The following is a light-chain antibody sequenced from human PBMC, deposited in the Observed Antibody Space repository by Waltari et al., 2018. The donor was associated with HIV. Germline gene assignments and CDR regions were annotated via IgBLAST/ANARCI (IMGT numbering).Light chain of an antibody. V-gene: IGLV1-51*01. J-gene: IGLJ1*01. Sequence: QSVLTQPPSVSAAPGQKVTISCSGISSNIGNNYVSWYQQFPGTAPKLLIYDNNKRPSGIPDRVSGSKSGTSATLAITGLQTGDEADYYCGTWDSSLSAGGVFGTGTKVTVL. CDR1: SSNIGNNY. CDR3: GTWDSSLSAGGV. CDR2: DNN.